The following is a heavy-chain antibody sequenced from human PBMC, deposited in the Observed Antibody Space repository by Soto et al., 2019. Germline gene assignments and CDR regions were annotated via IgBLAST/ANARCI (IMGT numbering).Heavy chain of an antibody. CDR1: CGSISGDYIY. CDR2: ISYSGTT. Sequence: SETLSVTCSVSCGSISGDYIYWGWIRQPPGKGLEWIGSISYSGTTNSNPSLKSRVTVSVDMSKNQFSLRLTSVTAIDTAVYYCVRVGGVLSSSPGVAYWGQGILVTVS. V-gene: IGHV4-39*01. CDR3: VRVGGVLSSSPGVAY. J-gene: IGHJ4*02. D-gene: IGHD6-13*01.